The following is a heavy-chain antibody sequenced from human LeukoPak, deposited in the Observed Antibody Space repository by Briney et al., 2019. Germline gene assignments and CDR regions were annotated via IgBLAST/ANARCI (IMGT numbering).Heavy chain of an antibody. V-gene: IGHV3-23*01. CDR3: AKFGGYCSSTSCYRRDFDY. CDR2: ISGSGGST. D-gene: IGHD2-2*02. CDR1: GFTFSSYA. J-gene: IGHJ4*02. Sequence: GGSLRLSCAASGFTFSSYAMSWVRQAPGKGLEWVSAISGSGGSTYYADSVKGRFTISRDNSKSTLYLQMNSLRAEDTAVYYCAKFGGYCSSTSCYRRDFDYWGQGTLVTVSS.